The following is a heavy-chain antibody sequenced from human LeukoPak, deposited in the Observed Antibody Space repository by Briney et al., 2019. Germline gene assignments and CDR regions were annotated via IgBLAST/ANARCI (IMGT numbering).Heavy chain of an antibody. D-gene: IGHD3-16*01. V-gene: IGHV4-59*01. CDR2: IDYSGST. J-gene: IGHJ4*02. Sequence: PSETLSLTCTVSGGSISSYYWSLLRQPPGKGLEWIGYIDYSGSTNYNPSLKSRVTISVDTSKNQFSLKLSCVTAADTAVYYCARAQWGILPSFDYWGQGTLVTVSS. CDR3: ARAQWGILPSFDY. CDR1: GGSISSYY.